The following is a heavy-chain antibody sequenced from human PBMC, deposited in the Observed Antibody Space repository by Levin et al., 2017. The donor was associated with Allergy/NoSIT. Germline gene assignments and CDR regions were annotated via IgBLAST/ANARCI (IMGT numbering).Heavy chain of an antibody. V-gene: IGHV3-30-3*01. Sequence: LSLTCAASGFTFSGYAMHWVRQAPGQRLEWVAVTSYDESNKFYADSVKGRFTISRDNPKNTLYLQMNSLRAEDTAVYYCARTRIDAFDIWGKGTMVTVSS. CDR1: GFTFSGYA. J-gene: IGHJ3*02. CDR3: ARTRIDAFDI. CDR2: TSYDESNK.